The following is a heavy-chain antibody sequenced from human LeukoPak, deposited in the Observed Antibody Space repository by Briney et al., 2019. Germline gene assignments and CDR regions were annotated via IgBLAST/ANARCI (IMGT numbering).Heavy chain of an antibody. D-gene: IGHD3-22*01. V-gene: IGHV3-23*01. Sequence: GGSLRLSCAASGFTFSSYAMSWVRQAPGKGLEWVSAISGSGGSTYYADSVKGRFTISRDNSKNTLYLQMNSLRAEDTALYYCAKDLGNYYDSSGYYWTGFDYWGQGTLVTVSS. CDR1: GFTFSSYA. J-gene: IGHJ4*02. CDR3: AKDLGNYYDSSGYYWTGFDY. CDR2: ISGSGGST.